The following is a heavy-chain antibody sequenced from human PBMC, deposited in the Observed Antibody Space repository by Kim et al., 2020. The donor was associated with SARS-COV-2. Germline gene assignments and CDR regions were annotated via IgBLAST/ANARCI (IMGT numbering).Heavy chain of an antibody. CDR3: ARDGDIVATFNYYYYYGMDV. Sequence: GRFTIARDNSKNSLYLQMNSLRAEDTAVYYCARDGDIVATFNYYYYYGMDVWGQGTTVTVSS. J-gene: IGHJ6*02. V-gene: IGHV3-30*01. D-gene: IGHD5-12*01.